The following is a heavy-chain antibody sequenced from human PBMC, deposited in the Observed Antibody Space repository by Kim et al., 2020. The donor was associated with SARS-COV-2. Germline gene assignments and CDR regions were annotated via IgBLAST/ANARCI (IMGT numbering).Heavy chain of an antibody. J-gene: IGHJ6*03. CDR1: GFSLSTSGMC. Sequence: SGPALVNPTQTLTLTCTFSGFSLSTSGMCVSWIRQSPGKALEWLARIDWDDDRYYNKSLKTRLPLSKDTSKNQVVLIMTNMDPVDTATYYCARLSGTGTTRSQSYRYYMDVWGKGTMVTVSS. CDR3: ARLSGTGTTRSQSYRYYMDV. D-gene: IGHD1-7*01. V-gene: IGHV2-70*11. CDR2: IDWDDDR.